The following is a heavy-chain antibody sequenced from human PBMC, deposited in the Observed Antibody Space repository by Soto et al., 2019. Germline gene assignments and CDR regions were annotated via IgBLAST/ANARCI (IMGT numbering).Heavy chain of an antibody. Sequence: QVQLQESGPGLVKPSQTLSLTCTVSGGSISSGGYYWSWIRQHPGKGLEWIGYIYYSGSTYYNPSLKSRVTISVDTAKNQFSLKLSSVTAADTAVYYCARVRYCSGGSCYPRFDPWGQGTLVTVSS. D-gene: IGHD2-15*01. V-gene: IGHV4-31*03. J-gene: IGHJ5*02. CDR1: GGSISSGGYY. CDR2: IYYSGST. CDR3: ARVRYCSGGSCYPRFDP.